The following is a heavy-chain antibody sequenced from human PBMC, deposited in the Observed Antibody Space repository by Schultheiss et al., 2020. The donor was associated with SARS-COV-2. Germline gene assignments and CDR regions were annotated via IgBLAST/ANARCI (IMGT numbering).Heavy chain of an antibody. V-gene: IGHV4-34*01. Sequence: GSLRLSCAVYGGSFSGYYWSWIRQPPGKGLEWIGEINHSGSTNYNPSLKSRVTISVDTSKNQFSLKLSSVTAADTAVYYCARGVYSSSWSGAFDIWGQGTMVTVSS. CDR3: ARGVYSSSWSGAFDI. CDR1: GGSFSGYY. CDR2: INHSGST. D-gene: IGHD6-13*01. J-gene: IGHJ3*02.